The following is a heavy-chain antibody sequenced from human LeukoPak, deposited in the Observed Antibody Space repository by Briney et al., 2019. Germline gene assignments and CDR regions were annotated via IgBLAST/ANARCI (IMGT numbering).Heavy chain of an antibody. CDR1: GGSISSGSDY. V-gene: IGHV4-61*02. CDR3: ARSPYCTNGVCYSRYYFDY. Sequence: PSETLSLTCTVSGGSISSGSDYWSWIRQPAGKGLEWIGRIYTSGSTDYNPSLKSRLTISVATSKNQFSLKLSSVTAADTAVYYCARSPYCTNGVCYSRYYFDYWGQGTLVTVSS. CDR2: IYTSGST. J-gene: IGHJ4*02. D-gene: IGHD2-8*01.